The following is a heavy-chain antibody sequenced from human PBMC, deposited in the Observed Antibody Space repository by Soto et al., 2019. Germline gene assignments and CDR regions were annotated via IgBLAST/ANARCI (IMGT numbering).Heavy chain of an antibody. CDR3: AKNGQPPYYYYGMDV. V-gene: IGHV1-18*01. CDR1: GYTFNRYG. D-gene: IGHD2-8*01. J-gene: IGHJ6*02. CDR2: ISGYNGDT. Sequence: ASVKVSCKASGYTFNRYGISWVRQAPGQGLEWMGWISGYNGDTKYAQKVQGRVTMTIDTSTYTAYMELRSLTSDDTAMYYCAKNGQPPYYYYGMDVWG.